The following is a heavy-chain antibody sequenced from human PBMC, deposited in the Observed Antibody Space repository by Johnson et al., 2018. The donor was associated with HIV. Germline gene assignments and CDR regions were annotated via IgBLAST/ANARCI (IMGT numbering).Heavy chain of an antibody. CDR1: GFTFSNAW. V-gene: IGHV3-15*01. Sequence: VQLVESGGGVVQPGRSLRLSCAASGFTFSNAWMSWVRQAPGKGLEWVGRIKSKTEGGTTDYAAPVKGRFTISRDDSNNTLYLEMNSLRAEDTAVYYCARALTTDAFDIWGQGTMVTVSS. D-gene: IGHD4-17*01. J-gene: IGHJ3*02. CDR2: IKSKTEGGTT. CDR3: ARALTTDAFDI.